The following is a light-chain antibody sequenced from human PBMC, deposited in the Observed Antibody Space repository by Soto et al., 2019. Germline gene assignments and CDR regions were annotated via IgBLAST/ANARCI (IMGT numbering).Light chain of an antibody. CDR2: DAS. CDR3: QQYHTSSIT. Sequence: DIQMTQSPSTLSASVGDRVTITCRASQGLNNDLAWYQQKPGQAPNLLIYDASTLERGVPSRFSGTGSGTEFPLTISSLQPDDFASYYCQQYHTSSITFGQGTRLEIK. V-gene: IGKV1-5*01. J-gene: IGKJ5*01. CDR1: QGLNND.